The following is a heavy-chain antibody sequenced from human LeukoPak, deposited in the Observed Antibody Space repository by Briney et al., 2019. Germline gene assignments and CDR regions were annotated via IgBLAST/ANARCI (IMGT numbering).Heavy chain of an antibody. J-gene: IGHJ5*02. CDR1: GFTFSSYG. CDR2: ISYDGSNK. D-gene: IGHD2-2*02. CDR3: ARDRCSSTSCYRKNWFDP. V-gene: IGHV3-30*03. Sequence: GGSLRLSCAASGFTFSSYGMHWVRQAPGKGLEWVAVISYDGSNKYYADSVKGRFTISKDNSKNTLYLQMNSLRAEDTAVYYCARDRCSSTSCYRKNWFDPWGQGTLVTVSS.